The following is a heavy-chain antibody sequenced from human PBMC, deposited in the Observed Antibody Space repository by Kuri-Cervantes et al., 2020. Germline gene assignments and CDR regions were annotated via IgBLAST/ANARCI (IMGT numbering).Heavy chain of an antibody. D-gene: IGHD5-24*01. V-gene: IGHV1-69*13. Sequence: SVKVSCKASGYTFTSYAMHWVRQAPGQGLEWMGGIIPIFGTANYAQKFQGRVTITADESTSTAYMELSSLRSEDTALYYCARVVDGYNKYYYYGLDVWGQGTTVTVSS. CDR1: GYTFTSYA. J-gene: IGHJ6*02. CDR2: IIPIFGTA. CDR3: ARVVDGYNKYYYYGLDV.